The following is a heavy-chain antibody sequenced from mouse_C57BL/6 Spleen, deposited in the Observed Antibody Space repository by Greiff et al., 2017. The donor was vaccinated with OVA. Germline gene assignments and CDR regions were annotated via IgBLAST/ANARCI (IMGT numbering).Heavy chain of an antibody. V-gene: IGHV1-5*01. CDR1: GYTFTSYW. CDR3: TKDYGSSYVYWYFDV. CDR2: IYPGNSDT. Sequence: EVQLQQSGTVLARPGASVKMSCKTSGYTFTSYWMHWVKQRPGQGLEWIGAIYPGNSDTSYNQKFKGKAKLTAVTSASPAYMELSSLTNEDSAVYYCTKDYGSSYVYWYFDVWGTGTTVTVSS. D-gene: IGHD1-1*01. J-gene: IGHJ1*03.